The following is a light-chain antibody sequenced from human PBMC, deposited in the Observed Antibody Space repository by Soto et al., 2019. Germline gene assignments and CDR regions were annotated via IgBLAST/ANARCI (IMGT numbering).Light chain of an antibody. CDR2: SNS. CDR1: SSNIGRNT. CDR3: AAWDDSLNGSYV. J-gene: IGLJ1*01. Sequence: QVVVTQPPSASGTPGQRVTISCSGSSSNIGRNTVNWYQQLPGTAPKRLIYSNSQRPSGVPDRFSGSKSGTSASLAISGLQSEDEADYYCAAWDDSLNGSYVFGTGTKVTVL. V-gene: IGLV1-44*01.